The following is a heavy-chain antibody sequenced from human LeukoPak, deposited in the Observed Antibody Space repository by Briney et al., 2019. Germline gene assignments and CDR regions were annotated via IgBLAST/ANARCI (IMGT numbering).Heavy chain of an antibody. D-gene: IGHD7-27*01. CDR2: ISYDGSNK. CDR1: GFTFSSYG. V-gene: IGHV3-30*18. Sequence: GSLRLSCAASGFTFSSYGMHWVRQAPGKGLEWVAVISYDGSNKYYADPVKGRFTISRDNSKNTLYLQMNSLRAEDTAVYYCAKAFPAGDDFDYYYGMDVWGQGTTVTVSS. J-gene: IGHJ6*02. CDR3: AKAFPAGDDFDYYYGMDV.